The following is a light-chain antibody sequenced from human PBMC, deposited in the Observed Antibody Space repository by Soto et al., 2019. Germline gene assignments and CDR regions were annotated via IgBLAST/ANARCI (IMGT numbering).Light chain of an antibody. CDR1: QSVGSNY. CDR3: QQYGSSPWT. J-gene: IGKJ1*01. V-gene: IGKV3-20*01. CDR2: GAS. Sequence: ENVLTQSPGTLSLSPGERATLSCRASQSVGSNYVAWYQHKPGQAPSLLMYGASTRATGIPDRFSGGGSGTDFTLTISRLEPEDFAVYYCQQYGSSPWTFGRGTKVEIK.